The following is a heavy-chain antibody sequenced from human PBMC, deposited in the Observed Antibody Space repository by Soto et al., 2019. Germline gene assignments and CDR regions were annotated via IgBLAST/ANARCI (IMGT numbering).Heavy chain of an antibody. CDR2: IKRKIDGEAT. CDR3: TTGSVEGV. CDR1: GFSFSNAW. V-gene: IGHV3-15*07. D-gene: IGHD2-15*01. J-gene: IGHJ6*02. Sequence: GGSLRLSCAASGFSFSNAWMNWVRQAPGKGLEWVGRIKRKIDGEATDYAAPVKGRFSVSRDDSKSALYLHMNSLKGDDTAVYYCTTGSVEGVWGQGTTVTVSS.